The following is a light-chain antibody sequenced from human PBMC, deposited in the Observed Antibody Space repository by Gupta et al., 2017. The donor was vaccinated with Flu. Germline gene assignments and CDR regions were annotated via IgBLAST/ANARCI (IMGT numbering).Light chain of an antibody. J-gene: IGKJ3*01. CDR1: QSVSSNY. CDR3: QQYDNSQAT. Sequence: EIVLTQSPGTLSLSPGERATLSCRASQSVSSNYVAWYQQKPGQAPRLLMYYASTRATGIPDRFSGSGSGTDFTLTISRLEPEDFAVYYCQQYDNSQATFGPGTRVDIK. CDR2: YAS. V-gene: IGKV3-20*01.